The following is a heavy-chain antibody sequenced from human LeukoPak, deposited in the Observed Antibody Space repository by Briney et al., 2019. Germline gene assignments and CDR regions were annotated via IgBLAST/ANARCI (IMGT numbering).Heavy chain of an antibody. CDR1: GGSISSYY. CDR3: AIDSSSWYSCDY. V-gene: IGHV4-59*01. D-gene: IGHD6-13*01. J-gene: IGHJ4*02. Sequence: PSETLSLTCTVSGGSISSYYWSWIRQPPGKGLEWIGYIYYSGSTNYNPSLKSRVTISVDTSKNQFSLKLSSVTAADTAVYYCAIDSSSWYSCDYWGQGTLVTVSS. CDR2: IYYSGST.